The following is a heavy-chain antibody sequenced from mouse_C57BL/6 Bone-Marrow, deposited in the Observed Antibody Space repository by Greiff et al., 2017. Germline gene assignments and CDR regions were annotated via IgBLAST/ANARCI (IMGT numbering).Heavy chain of an antibody. CDR2: IWTDGST. J-gene: IGHJ4*01. V-gene: IGHV2-6*02. D-gene: IGHD2-5*01. CDR3: ARHEYSNYFYAMDY. Sequence: VQLQQSGPGLVAPSPSLSITCTVSGFSLTSYGVHWVRQPPGKGLEWLVVIWTDGSTTYNSALKSRLSISKDNSKSQVFLKMNSLQTDDTAMYYCARHEYSNYFYAMDYWGQGTSVTVSS. CDR1: GFSLTSYG.